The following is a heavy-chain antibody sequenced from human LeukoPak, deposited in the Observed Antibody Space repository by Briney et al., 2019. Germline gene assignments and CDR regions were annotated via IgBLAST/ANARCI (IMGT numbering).Heavy chain of an antibody. CDR3: ARPTYSGSYYWFDY. J-gene: IGHJ4*02. CDR1: GFTFSSYA. V-gene: IGHV3-23*01. Sequence: PGGSLRLSCAASGFTFSSYAMSWVRRAPGKGLEWVSAISGSGGSTYYADSVKGRFTISRDNSKNTLYLQMNSLRAEDTAVYYCARPTYSGSYYWFDYWGQGTLVTVSS. CDR2: ISGSGGST. D-gene: IGHD1-26*01.